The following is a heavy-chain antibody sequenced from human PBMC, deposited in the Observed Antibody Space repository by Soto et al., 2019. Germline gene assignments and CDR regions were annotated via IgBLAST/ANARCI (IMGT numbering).Heavy chain of an antibody. CDR3: TTPPYYDYIWGSYRIFDY. J-gene: IGHJ4*02. D-gene: IGHD3-16*02. V-gene: IGHV3-15*01. CDR1: GVTFSNAW. Sequence: PGGSLRLSCAASGVTFSNAWMSWVRQAPGKGLEWVGRIKSKTDGGTTDYAAPVKGRFTISRDDSKNTLYLQMNSLKTEDTAVYYCTTPPYYDYIWGSYRIFDYWGQGTLVTVSS. CDR2: IKSKTDGGTT.